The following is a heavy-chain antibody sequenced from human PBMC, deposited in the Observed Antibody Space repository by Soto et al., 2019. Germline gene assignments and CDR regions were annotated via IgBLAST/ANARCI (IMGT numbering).Heavy chain of an antibody. Sequence: GGSMRLSCAASGFTFDDYTMHWVRQAPGKGLEWVSLISWDGGSTYYADSVKGRFSISRDNSKNSLYLQMNSLRTEDTALYYCAKDISELLWFGDHEICGTGCRQDGYYYYGMDVWGQGTTVTVS. V-gene: IGHV3-43*01. J-gene: IGHJ6*02. CDR1: GFTFDDYT. CDR3: AKDISELLWFGDHEICGTGCRQDGYYYYGMDV. D-gene: IGHD3-10*01. CDR2: ISWDGGST.